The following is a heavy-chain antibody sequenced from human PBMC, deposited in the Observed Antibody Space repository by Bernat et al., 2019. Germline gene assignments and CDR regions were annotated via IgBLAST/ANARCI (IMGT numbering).Heavy chain of an antibody. D-gene: IGHD6-13*01. CDR2: ISGSGGST. Sequence: EVQLLESGGGLVQPGGSLRLSCAASEFTFSSYAMSWVRQAPGKGLEWVSGISGSGGSTYYADSVKGRFTISRDNSKNTLYLQMNSLRVEDTAVYYCAKDLHSTSLIHFDYWGQGTLVTVSS. J-gene: IGHJ4*02. CDR3: AKDLHSTSLIHFDY. V-gene: IGHV3-23*01. CDR1: EFTFSSYA.